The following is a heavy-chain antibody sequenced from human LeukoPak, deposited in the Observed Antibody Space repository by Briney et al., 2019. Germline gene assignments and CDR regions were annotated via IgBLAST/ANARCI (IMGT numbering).Heavy chain of an antibody. CDR2: IYPGDSDT. V-gene: IGHV5-51*01. D-gene: IGHD5-18*01. CDR3: ARQGRAGGYTYGYFDY. Sequence: GESLKISCKGSGYSFTSYWIGWVRQMPGKGLEWMGIIYPGDSDTRYSPSFQGQVTISADKSITTAYLQWSSLKASDTAMYYCARQGRAGGYTYGYFDYWGQGTLVTVSS. CDR1: GYSFTSYW. J-gene: IGHJ4*02.